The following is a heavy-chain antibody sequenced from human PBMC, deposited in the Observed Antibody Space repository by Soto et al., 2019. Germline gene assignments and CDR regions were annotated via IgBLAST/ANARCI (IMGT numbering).Heavy chain of an antibody. Sequence: QVQLQESGPGLVNASWTLSLTCVVSGGSIRSSSWWTWLRQSPGKGLEWIGEIYHAGSPNYNPSFQSRVTISADNSKNSFSLKMTSVTAADTAKYYCARASSFRGDFDIWGQGTAVTVS. CDR2: IYHAGSP. V-gene: IGHV4-4*02. CDR3: ARASSFRGDFDI. CDR1: GGSIRSSSW. D-gene: IGHD2-21*01. J-gene: IGHJ3*02.